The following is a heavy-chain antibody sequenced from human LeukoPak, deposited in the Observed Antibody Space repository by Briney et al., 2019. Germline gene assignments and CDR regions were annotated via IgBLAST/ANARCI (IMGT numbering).Heavy chain of an antibody. J-gene: IGHJ6*02. Sequence: GGSLRLSCEASGFAFRSYGMHWGRQAPGKGLEWVAVMSADGSAKYHSDSVKGRFTISRDNPENTLYLQMNSLRVEDTAVYYCAKDGRECSGETCRSYYYHYGMDVWGRGTTVTVSS. CDR1: GFAFRSYG. V-gene: IGHV3-30*02. CDR3: AKDGRECSGETCRSYYYHYGMDV. CDR2: MSADGSAK. D-gene: IGHD2-15*01.